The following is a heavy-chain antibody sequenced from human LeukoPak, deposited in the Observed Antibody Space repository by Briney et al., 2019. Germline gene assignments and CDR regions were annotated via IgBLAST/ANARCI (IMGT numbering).Heavy chain of an antibody. CDR2: INWNGDII. CDR3: AKDGVSVFGVIISFDF. V-gene: IGHV3-9*01. Sequence: GRSLRLSCAVSGLIFDNYAMHWVRQAPGKGLEWVSGINWNGDIIGYADSVKGRFTISRDNAKNSLYLQMSSLRAEDTAFYYCAKDGVSVFGVIISFDFWGQGTLVTVSS. D-gene: IGHD3-3*01. CDR1: GLIFDNYA. J-gene: IGHJ4*02.